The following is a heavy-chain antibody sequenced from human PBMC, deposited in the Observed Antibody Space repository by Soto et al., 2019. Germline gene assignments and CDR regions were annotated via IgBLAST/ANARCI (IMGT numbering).Heavy chain of an antibody. CDR3: AKEARYGSSGYTDY. J-gene: IGHJ4*02. V-gene: IGHV3-23*01. D-gene: IGHD3-22*01. CDR2: ISGSGGST. CDR1: GFTFSSYA. Sequence: GGALRPSCAAFGFTFSSYAMSWVRQAPGKGLEWVSAISGSGGSTYYADSVKGRFTISRDNSKNTLYLQMNSLRAEDTAVYYCAKEARYGSSGYTDYWGQGTLVTVSS.